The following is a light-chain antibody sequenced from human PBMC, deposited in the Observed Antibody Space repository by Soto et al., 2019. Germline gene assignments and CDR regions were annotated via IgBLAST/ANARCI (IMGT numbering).Light chain of an antibody. CDR1: QSISSW. V-gene: IGKV1-5*01. Sequence: DIQMTQSPSTLSASVGDRVTITCRASQSISSWVAWYQQKPGKAPKLLIYDASSLESGVPSRFSGSGSGTDFSLTISSLQPDDFATYYCQQYHSYSAFGGGTKVDIK. CDR3: QQYHSYSA. J-gene: IGKJ4*01. CDR2: DAS.